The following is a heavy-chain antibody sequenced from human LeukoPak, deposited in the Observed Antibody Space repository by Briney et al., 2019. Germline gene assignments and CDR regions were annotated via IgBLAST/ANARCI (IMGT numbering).Heavy chain of an antibody. D-gene: IGHD3-22*01. Sequence: SQTLSLTCTVSGGSISGSDSYWTWIRQPPGKGLEWIAYIYYTGSTFSSPSLKSRITISVDTSRNQFSPQLRSVTAADTAVYYCARSLYYYDYTGYYTNYYFDLWGRGALVTVSS. V-gene: IGHV4-30-4*01. CDR3: ARSLYYYDYTGYYTNYYFDL. J-gene: IGHJ2*01. CDR1: GGSISGSDSY. CDR2: IYYTGST.